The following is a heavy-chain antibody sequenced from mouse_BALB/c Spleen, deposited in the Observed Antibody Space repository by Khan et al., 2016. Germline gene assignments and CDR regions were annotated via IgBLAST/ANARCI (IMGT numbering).Heavy chain of an antibody. CDR2: ISDGGSYT. CDR3: ARDLNGYCDV. V-gene: IGHV5-4*02. J-gene: IGHJ1*01. Sequence: EVELVESGGGLVKPGGSLKLSCAASGFTFSDYYMYWVRQTPEKRLEWVATISDGGSYTYYPDSVKGRFTISRDNAKNNLYLQMSSLKSEDTAMYYCARDLNGYCDVWGAGTTVTVSS. CDR1: GFTFSDYY.